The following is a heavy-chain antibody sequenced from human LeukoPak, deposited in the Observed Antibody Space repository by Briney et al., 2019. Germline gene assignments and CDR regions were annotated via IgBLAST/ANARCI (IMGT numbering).Heavy chain of an antibody. D-gene: IGHD3-10*01. CDR3: ASFYYGSGSYYTPGY. CDR2: ISSSSSTI. V-gene: IGHV3-48*02. Sequence: PGGSLRLSCAASGFTFSSYSMNWVRQAPGKGLEWVSYISSSSSTIYYADSVKGRFTISRDNAKNSLYLQMNSLRDEDTAVYYYASFYYGSGSYYTPGYWGQGTLVTVSS. J-gene: IGHJ4*02. CDR1: GFTFSSYS.